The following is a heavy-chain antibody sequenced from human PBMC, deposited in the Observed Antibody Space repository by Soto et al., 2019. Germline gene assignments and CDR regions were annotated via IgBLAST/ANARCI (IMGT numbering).Heavy chain of an antibody. CDR1: GGSISSYY. CDR2: IYYSGST. Sequence: SETLSLTCTVSGGSISSYYWSWIRQPPGKGLEWIGYIYYSGSTNYNPSLKSRVTISVDTSKNQFSLKLSSVTAADTAVYYCARELRGYGWDYWYFDLWGRGTLVTVSS. D-gene: IGHD5-12*01. V-gene: IGHV4-59*01. CDR3: ARELRGYGWDYWYFDL. J-gene: IGHJ2*01.